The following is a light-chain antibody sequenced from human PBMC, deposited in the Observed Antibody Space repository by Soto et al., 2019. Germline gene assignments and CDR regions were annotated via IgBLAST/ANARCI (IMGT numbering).Light chain of an antibody. J-gene: IGKJ1*01. CDR3: QQYGSSPWA. Sequence: EIVLTQSPGTLSLAPGEGATLSCRASQSVKSSYLAWYQQKPGQAPRLLIFGTSNRATGIPDRFRGGGSGTDFTLTISSLEPEDFAVYYCQQYGSSPWAFGPGTKVEIK. CDR2: GTS. V-gene: IGKV3-20*01. CDR1: QSVKSSY.